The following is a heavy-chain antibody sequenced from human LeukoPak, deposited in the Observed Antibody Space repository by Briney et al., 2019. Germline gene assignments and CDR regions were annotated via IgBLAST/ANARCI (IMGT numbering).Heavy chain of an antibody. J-gene: IGHJ4*02. Sequence: PSETLSLTCTVSGGSFSSYSWSWIRQPPGKGLEWIGYIYYSGSTNYNPSLKSRVTISVDTSKNQFSLKLSSVTAADTAVYYCASSRYCSSTSCYLFDYWGQGTLVTVSS. CDR3: ASSRYCSSTSCYLFDY. D-gene: IGHD2-2*01. CDR2: IYYSGST. V-gene: IGHV4-59*08. CDR1: GGSFSSYS.